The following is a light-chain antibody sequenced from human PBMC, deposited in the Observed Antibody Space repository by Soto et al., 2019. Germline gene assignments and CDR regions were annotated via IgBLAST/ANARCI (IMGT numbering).Light chain of an antibody. CDR3: QSYDSSLSGGV. Sequence: QSALTQPPSVSGAPGQRVTIFCTGSSSNIGADYDVHWYQQLPGTAPKLLIYGNSNRPSGVPDRFSGSKSGTSASLAITGLQAEDETDYYCQSYDSSLSGGVFGGGTKVTVL. CDR2: GNS. J-gene: IGLJ3*02. CDR1: SSNIGADYD. V-gene: IGLV1-40*01.